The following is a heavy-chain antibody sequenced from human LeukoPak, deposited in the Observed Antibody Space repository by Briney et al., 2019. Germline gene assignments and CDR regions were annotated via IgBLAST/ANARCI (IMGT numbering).Heavy chain of an antibody. V-gene: IGHV3-21*01. Sequence: GGSLRLSCAASGFTFSSYSMNWVRQAPGKGLGWVSSISSSSSYIYYADSVKGRFTISRDNAKNPLYLQMNSLRAEDTAVYYCARSIAARRVGDYWGQGTLVTVSS. CDR2: ISSSSSYI. D-gene: IGHD6-6*01. J-gene: IGHJ4*02. CDR1: GFTFSSYS. CDR3: ARSIAARRVGDY.